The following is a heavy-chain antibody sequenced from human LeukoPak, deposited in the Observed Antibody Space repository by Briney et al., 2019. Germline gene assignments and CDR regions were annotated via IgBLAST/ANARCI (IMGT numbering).Heavy chain of an antibody. CDR1: GFTFSSYA. V-gene: IGHV3-23*01. Sequence: GGSLRLSCAASGFTFSSYAMSWVRQAPGKGLEWVSAISGSGGSTYYADSVKGRFTISRDNSKNTLYLQMNSLRAEDTAVYYCASSYDSSGYYFFDYWGQGTLVTVSS. J-gene: IGHJ4*02. CDR3: ASSYDSSGYYFFDY. CDR2: ISGSGGST. D-gene: IGHD3-22*01.